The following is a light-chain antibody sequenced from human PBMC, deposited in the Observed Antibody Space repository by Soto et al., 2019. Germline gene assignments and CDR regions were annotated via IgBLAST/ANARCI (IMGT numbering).Light chain of an antibody. CDR3: VQHNSYPIT. Sequence: EIVMTQSPATLSVSPGERATLSCRASQSVSSSVAWYQQKPGQAPRLLIYDSSSRATGVPARFSGSGSGTEFTLTISSLQPEDFATYYCVQHNSYPITSGGGTKVDIK. V-gene: IGKV3-15*01. CDR1: QSVSSS. CDR2: DSS. J-gene: IGKJ4*01.